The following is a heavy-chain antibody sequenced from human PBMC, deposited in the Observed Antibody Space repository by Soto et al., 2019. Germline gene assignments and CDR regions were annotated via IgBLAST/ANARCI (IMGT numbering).Heavy chain of an antibody. V-gene: IGHV1-69*13. D-gene: IGHD3-9*01. CDR2: IIPVIGES. Sequence: SVKVSCKSLGGTFNSDAISWVRQAPGRGLEWLGGIIPVIGESNYAQRFQGRVTITADESINTAYLELSSLRPEDTAVYYCARFQLYDSLTVSPPPSGMDVWGKGTTVTVSS. J-gene: IGHJ6*04. CDR3: ARFQLYDSLTVSPPPSGMDV. CDR1: GGTFNSDA.